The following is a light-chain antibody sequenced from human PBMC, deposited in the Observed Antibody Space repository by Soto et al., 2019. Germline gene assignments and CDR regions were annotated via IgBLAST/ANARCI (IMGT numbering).Light chain of an antibody. CDR3: QHYDNLPRYT. CDR2: EAS. V-gene: IGKV1-33*01. CDR1: QDISNS. J-gene: IGKJ2*01. Sequence: DIQMTQSPSSLSTSVGERATITCQASQDISNSLNWYQQKPGKAPNLLIYEASKLQTGVPSRFSGGGSGSHFTFTISNLQPADIATYYCQHYDNLPRYTFGLGTKLEIK.